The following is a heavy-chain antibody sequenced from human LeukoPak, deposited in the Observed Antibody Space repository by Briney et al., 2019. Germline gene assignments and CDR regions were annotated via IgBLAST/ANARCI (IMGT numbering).Heavy chain of an antibody. D-gene: IGHD6-19*01. CDR1: GFTFSDYA. CDR3: AKGKDDSSGWYFFY. Sequence: GGSLRLSCAASGFTFSDYAMHWVRQAPGKGLEWVALLAYDGTNEYYTNSVKGRFTISRDNSKNTLYLQMNSLRAEDTAVYYCAKGKDDSSGWYFFYWGQGTLVTVSS. CDR2: LAYDGTNE. J-gene: IGHJ4*02. V-gene: IGHV3-30*04.